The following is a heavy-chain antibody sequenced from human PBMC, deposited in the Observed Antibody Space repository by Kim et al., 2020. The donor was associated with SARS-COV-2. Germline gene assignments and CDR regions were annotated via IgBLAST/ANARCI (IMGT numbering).Heavy chain of an antibody. D-gene: IGHD1-1*01. CDR3: ARGPGALQRTFHY. J-gene: IGHJ4*02. Sequence: YNPSLKSRVTISVDTSKNQFSLKLSSVTAADTAVYYCARGPGALQRTFHYWGQGTLVTVSS. V-gene: IGHV4-31*02.